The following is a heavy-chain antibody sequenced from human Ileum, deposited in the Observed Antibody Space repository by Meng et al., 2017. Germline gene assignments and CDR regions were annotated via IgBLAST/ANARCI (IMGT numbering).Heavy chain of an antibody. CDR1: GASISSGSSP. V-gene: IGHV4-61*02. D-gene: IGHD3-9*01. J-gene: IGHJ4*02. CDR3: AATTGYNSGNQEDFVY. Sequence: SETLSLTCVVSGASISSGSSPWNWIRQPAGKGLEWIGRIDRSGTTYFNPSLKSRVTISFDTSKQQLSLRLYSVTAADAAVYYCAATTGYNSGNQEDFVYWGQGTLVTVSS. CDR2: IDRSGTT.